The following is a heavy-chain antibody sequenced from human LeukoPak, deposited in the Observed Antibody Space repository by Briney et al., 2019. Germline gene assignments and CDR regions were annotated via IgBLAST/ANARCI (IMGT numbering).Heavy chain of an antibody. CDR1: GGSISSYY. J-gene: IGHJ4*02. D-gene: IGHD6-19*01. Sequence: SETLSLTCAVSGGSISSYYWNWIRQAPGNGPEWIGYIHYSGSTNHNSSLKSRVTISVDTSKNQYSQKLSSVTAADTAVYYCARDGVAGGFDYWGQGTLVTVSS. V-gene: IGHV4-59*01. CDR2: IHYSGST. CDR3: ARDGVAGGFDY.